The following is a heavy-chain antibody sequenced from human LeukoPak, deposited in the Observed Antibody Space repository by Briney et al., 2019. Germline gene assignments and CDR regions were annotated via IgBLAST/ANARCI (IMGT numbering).Heavy chain of an antibody. J-gene: IGHJ5*02. CDR2: ISSSSSYI. D-gene: IGHD4-11*01. CDR1: GFTFSSYS. V-gene: IGHV3-21*01. CDR3: ARARLGDNWFDP. Sequence: GGSLRLSCAASGFTFSSYSMNWVRQAPGKGLEWVSSISSSSSYIYYADSVKGRFTISRDNAKNSLYLQMNSLRAEDTAVYYCARARLGDNWFDPWGQGTLVTVSP.